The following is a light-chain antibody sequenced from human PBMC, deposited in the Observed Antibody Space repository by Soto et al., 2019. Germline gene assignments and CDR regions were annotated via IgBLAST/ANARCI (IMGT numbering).Light chain of an antibody. CDR1: QGISNY. CDR3: HKYIRAPQT. CDR2: AAS. J-gene: IGKJ1*01. Sequence: DIQMTQSPSSLSASVGDRVTITCRASQGISNYLAWYQQKPGKVPKLLIYAASTLQSGVPSRFSGSGSGTDFTLTISSMQPEDVETYYCHKYIRAPQTFGQGPKVEIK. V-gene: IGKV1-27*01.